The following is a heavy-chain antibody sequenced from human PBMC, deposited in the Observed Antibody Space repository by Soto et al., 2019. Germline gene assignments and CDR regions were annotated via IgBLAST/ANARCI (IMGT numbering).Heavy chain of an antibody. V-gene: IGHV3-30*18. Sequence: QVQLVESGGGVVQPGRSLRLSCAASGFTFSSYGMHWVRQAPGKGLEWVAVISYDGSNKYYADSVKGRFTISRDNSKNTLYLQIDSLGHEDMAVYYCAEFGSPYCSSWYWGQGTLVAVCS. J-gene: IGHJ4*02. CDR2: ISYDGSNK. D-gene: IGHD6-13*01. CDR3: AEFGSPYCSSWY. CDR1: GFTFSSYG.